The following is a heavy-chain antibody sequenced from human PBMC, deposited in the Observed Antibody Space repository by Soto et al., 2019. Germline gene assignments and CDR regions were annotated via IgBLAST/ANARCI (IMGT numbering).Heavy chain of an antibody. CDR1: GYTFTGYY. D-gene: IGHD1-7*01. Sequence: ASVKLSCKXSGYTFTGYYMHWVRQAPGQGLEWMGWINPNSGGTNYAQKFQGWVTMTRDTSISTAYMELSRLRSDDTAVYYCARLELRRRSSDYYYYGMDVWGQGTTVTVSS. J-gene: IGHJ6*02. V-gene: IGHV1-2*04. CDR2: INPNSGGT. CDR3: ARLELRRRSSDYYYYGMDV.